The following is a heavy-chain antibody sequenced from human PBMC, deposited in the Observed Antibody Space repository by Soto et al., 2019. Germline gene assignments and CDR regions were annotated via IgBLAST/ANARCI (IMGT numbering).Heavy chain of an antibody. CDR2: IYWDEDK. Sequence: QITLNESGPPVVRPTETLTLTCRFSGFSLTTSGVGVGWIRQSPGKAPEWLALIYWDEDKRYSASLKSMLTITKDTSKNQAVLTVSDLDPTDTATYYCAHRVLRTVFGLVTTTAIYFDFWGQGTPVAVSS. D-gene: IGHD3-3*01. J-gene: IGHJ4*02. V-gene: IGHV2-5*02. CDR3: AHRVLRTVFGLVTTTAIYFDF. CDR1: GFSLTTSGVG.